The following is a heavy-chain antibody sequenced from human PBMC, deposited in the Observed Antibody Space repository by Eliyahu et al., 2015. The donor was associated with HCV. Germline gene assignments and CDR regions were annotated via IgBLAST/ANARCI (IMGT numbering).Heavy chain of an antibody. CDR2: IYWDDDK. Sequence: QITLKESGPTLVKPTQTLTLTCTFSGFSLSTSGVGVGWIRQPPGKALEWLALIYWDDDKRYSPSLKSRLTITKDTSKNQVVLTMTNMDPVDTATYYCASYYDSSGYYEVQAFDIWGQGTMVTVSS. CDR3: ASYYDSSGYYEVQAFDI. D-gene: IGHD3-22*01. CDR1: GFSLSTSGVG. J-gene: IGHJ3*02. V-gene: IGHV2-5*02.